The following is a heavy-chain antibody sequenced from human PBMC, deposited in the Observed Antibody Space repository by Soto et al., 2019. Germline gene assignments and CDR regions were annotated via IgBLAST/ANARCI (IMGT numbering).Heavy chain of an antibody. CDR3: AREPDIEPGVYPPPYDNYYFMDV. CDR2: IIPILGIA. Sequence: PSVKVSCKASAGTFSSYTISWVRQVPGEGREWMGRIIPILGIANYAQMLQGRVTITATKTTSTAYMELSSLISEDTAVYYCAREPDIEPGVYPPPYDNYYFMDVWGKGTTVTVSS. CDR1: AGTFSSYT. J-gene: IGHJ6*03. D-gene: IGHD2-15*01. V-gene: IGHV1-69*04.